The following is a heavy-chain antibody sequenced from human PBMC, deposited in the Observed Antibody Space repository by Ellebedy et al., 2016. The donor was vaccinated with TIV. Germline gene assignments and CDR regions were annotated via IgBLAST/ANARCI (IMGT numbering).Heavy chain of an antibody. Sequence: GESLKISCAASGFTFSSYWMHWVRQAPGKGLVWVSRIARDGRTTDYPDSVKGRFTISRDDAKNMLYLDMRHLRDEDTAVYYCVREASIGGTVFFDHWGQGALVIVSS. J-gene: IGHJ4*02. CDR2: IARDGRTT. CDR3: VREASIGGTVFFDH. CDR1: GFTFSSYW. D-gene: IGHD3-16*01. V-gene: IGHV3-74*01.